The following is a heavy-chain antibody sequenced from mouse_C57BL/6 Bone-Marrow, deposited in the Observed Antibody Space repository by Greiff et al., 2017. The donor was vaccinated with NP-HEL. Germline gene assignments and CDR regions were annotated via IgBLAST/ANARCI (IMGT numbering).Heavy chain of an antibody. J-gene: IGHJ2*01. CDR3: SRTSNYSYYFDY. CDR1: GFSLTSYG. Sequence: QVQLKQSGPGLVQPSQSLSITCTVSGFSLTSYGVHWVRQSPGKGLEWLGVIWSGGSTDYNAAFIYRLSISKDNSYSQVFFKMNSLQADDTAIDYCSRTSNYSYYFDYWGQGTTLTVSS. CDR2: IWSGGST. V-gene: IGHV2-2*01. D-gene: IGHD2-12*01.